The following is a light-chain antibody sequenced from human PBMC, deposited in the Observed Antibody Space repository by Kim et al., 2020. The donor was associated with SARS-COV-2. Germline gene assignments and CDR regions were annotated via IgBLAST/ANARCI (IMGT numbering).Light chain of an antibody. J-gene: IGLJ1*01. CDR1: ASNIGRYS. Sequence: QSALTQPPSMSGTPGQSVPISCSGSASNIGRYSVSWYQHVPGTAPKLLIYRNVQRPSGVLDRFSGSKSGTSASLAISGLRSEDEAEYFCAALDENLNGYVFGSGTKVTVL. CDR3: AALDENLNGYV. CDR2: RNV. V-gene: IGLV1-47*01.